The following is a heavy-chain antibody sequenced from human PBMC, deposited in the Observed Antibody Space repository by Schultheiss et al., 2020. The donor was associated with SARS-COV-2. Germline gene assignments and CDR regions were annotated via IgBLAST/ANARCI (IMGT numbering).Heavy chain of an antibody. CDR2: ISWNSGSI. Sequence: GGSLRLSCAASGFTFSSYAMHWVRQAPGKGLEWVSGISWNSGSIGYADSVKGRFTISRDNSKNTLYLQMNSLRAEDTAVYYCARDSHTAMGYGMDVWGQGTTVTVSS. CDR3: ARDSHTAMGYGMDV. V-gene: IGHV3-9*01. CDR1: GFTFSSYA. J-gene: IGHJ6*02. D-gene: IGHD5-18*01.